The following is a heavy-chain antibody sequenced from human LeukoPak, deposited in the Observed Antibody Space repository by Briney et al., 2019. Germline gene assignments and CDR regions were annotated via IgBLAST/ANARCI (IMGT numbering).Heavy chain of an antibody. D-gene: IGHD5-18*01. CDR2: IGGSGGST. CDR1: GASIASSH. CDR3: ARVGGYSYGYSNFYMDV. V-gene: IGHV3-23*01. Sequence: ETLSLTCAVSGASIASSHWWSWVRQPPGKGLEWVSAIGGSGGSTYYADSVKGRFTISRDNAKNSLYLQMNNLRAEDTAVYYCARVGGYSYGYSNFYMDVWGKGTTVTISS. J-gene: IGHJ6*03.